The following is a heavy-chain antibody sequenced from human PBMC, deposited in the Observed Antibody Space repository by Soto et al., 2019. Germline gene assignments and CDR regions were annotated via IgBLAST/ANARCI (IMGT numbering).Heavy chain of an antibody. V-gene: IGHV3-23*01. J-gene: IGHJ4*02. CDR3: AKLGSPYPSNIVVVGGDY. CDR1: GFTFSSYA. Sequence: GGSLRLSCAASGFTFSSYAMSWVRQAPGKGLEWVSAISGSGGSTYYADSVKGRFTISRDNSKNTLYLQMNSLRAEDTAVYYCAKLGSPYPSNIVVVGGDYWGQGTLVTVSS. CDR2: ISGSGGST. D-gene: IGHD2-15*01.